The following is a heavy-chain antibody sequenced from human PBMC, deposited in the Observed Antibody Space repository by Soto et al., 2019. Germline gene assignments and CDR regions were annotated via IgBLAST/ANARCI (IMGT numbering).Heavy chain of an antibody. J-gene: IGHJ4*02. CDR3: GKILVGATGHTDADS. CDR2: IDNNGVT. Sequence: LSLTCIVSGGSVYSNGHYWGWIRQPPGKGLEWIGSIDNNGVTNYNSSLKSRVTISRDTSKNQFSLRLTSVTAADTAVYYCGKILVGATGHTDADSWGPGTLVTVSS. CDR1: GGSVYSNGHY. V-gene: IGHV4-39*01. D-gene: IGHD2-15*01.